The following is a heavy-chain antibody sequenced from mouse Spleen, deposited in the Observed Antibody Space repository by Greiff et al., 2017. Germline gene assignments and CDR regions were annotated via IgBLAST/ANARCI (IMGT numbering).Heavy chain of an antibody. J-gene: IGHJ1*01. CDR2: ISSGSSTI. V-gene: IGHV5-17*01. D-gene: IGHD1-1*02. CDR3: ARGGSYPWSHWYFDV. CDR1: GFTFSDYG. Sequence: DVQLVESGGGLVKPGGSLKLSCAASGFTFSDYGMHWVRQAPEKGLEWVAYISSGSSTIYYADTVKGRFTISRDNAKNTLFLQMTSLRSEDTAMYYCARGGSYPWSHWYFDVWGAGTTVTVSS.